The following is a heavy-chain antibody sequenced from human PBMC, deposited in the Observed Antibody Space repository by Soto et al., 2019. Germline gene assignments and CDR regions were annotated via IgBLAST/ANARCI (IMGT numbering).Heavy chain of an antibody. CDR2: ISWNSGNI. V-gene: IGHV3-9*01. D-gene: IGHD3-16*01. J-gene: IGHJ4*02. Sequence: EVPLVESGGGLVQPGRSLRLSCAASGFTFDDYAMHWVRQAPGKGLEWVSGISWNSGNIDYADSVKGRFTISRDNAKNSLYLQMNSLRTEDTALYYCAKARGAYWGPDAYWGQGTLVTVSS. CDR1: GFTFDDYA. CDR3: AKARGAYWGPDAY.